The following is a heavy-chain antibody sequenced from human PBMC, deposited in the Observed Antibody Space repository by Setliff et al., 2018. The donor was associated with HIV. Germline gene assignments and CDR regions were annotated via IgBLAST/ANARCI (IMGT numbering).Heavy chain of an antibody. V-gene: IGHV5-51*01. CDR2: IYPGDSGDSDI. CDR1: GYSFTSYW. Sequence: GESLKISCKTSGYSFTSYWIAWVRQMPGKGLECMGIIYPGDSGDSDIRYSPSFQGQVTISADESISTAFLQWSSLKASDTAMYYCTRLFGRSGWTDVDYWGQGTLVTVSS. J-gene: IGHJ4*02. CDR3: TRLFGRSGWTDVDY. D-gene: IGHD6-19*01.